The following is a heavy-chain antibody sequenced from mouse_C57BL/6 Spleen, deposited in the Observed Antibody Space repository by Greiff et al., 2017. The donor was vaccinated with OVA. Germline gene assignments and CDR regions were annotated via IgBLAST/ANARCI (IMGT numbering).Heavy chain of an antibody. CDR2: INPGSGGT. CDR3: ARRYGSSLGFAY. CDR1: GYAFTNYL. D-gene: IGHD1-1*01. J-gene: IGHJ3*01. Sequence: VQLQQSGAELVRPGTSVKVSCKASGYAFTNYLIEWVKQRPGQGLEWIGVINPGSGGTNYNEKFKGKATLTADKSSSTAYMQLSSLTSEDSAVYFCARRYGSSLGFAYWGQGTLVTVSA. V-gene: IGHV1-54*01.